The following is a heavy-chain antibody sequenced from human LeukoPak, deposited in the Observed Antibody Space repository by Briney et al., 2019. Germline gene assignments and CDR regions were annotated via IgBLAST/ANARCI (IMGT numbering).Heavy chain of an antibody. CDR2: IYHSGTT. J-gene: IGHJ5*02. D-gene: IGHD3-10*01. V-gene: IGHV4-4*02. CDR3: ARLRFRSWFDP. CDR1: GVSISNSNW. Sequence: SETLSLTCAVSGVSISNSNWWSWVRQPPGKGVGWIWEIYHSGTTNYNPSLKSRVTISVDRSKNQFSLKLSSVTAADTAVYYRARLRFRSWFDPWGQGTLVTVSS.